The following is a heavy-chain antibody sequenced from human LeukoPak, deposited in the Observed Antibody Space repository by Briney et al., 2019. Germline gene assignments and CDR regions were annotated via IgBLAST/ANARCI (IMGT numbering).Heavy chain of an antibody. D-gene: IGHD2-21*01. CDR3: ARSAVFVDY. Sequence: PGGSLRLSCTASGFTFSDYEMNWVRQAPGKGLEWVSYSYAGGSTISYADSVKGRFTISRDDAKNSLYLQMNSLRVEDTAVYYCARSAVFVDYWGQGTLVTVSS. CDR1: GFTFSDYE. V-gene: IGHV3-48*03. CDR2: SYAGGSTI. J-gene: IGHJ4*02.